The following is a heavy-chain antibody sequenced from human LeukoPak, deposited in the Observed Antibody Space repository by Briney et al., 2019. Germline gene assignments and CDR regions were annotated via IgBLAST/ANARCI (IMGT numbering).Heavy chain of an antibody. CDR1: GDSVSSNSAA. Sequence: SQTLSLTCAISGDSVSSNSAAWNWIRQSPSRGLEWLGRTYYRSKWYNDYAVSVKSRVTINPDTSKNQFSLQLNSVTPEDTAVYFCARAGYSGGWYPFDYWGQGTLVTVSS. V-gene: IGHV6-1*01. CDR3: ARAGYSGGWYPFDY. D-gene: IGHD6-19*01. CDR2: TYYRSKWYN. J-gene: IGHJ4*02.